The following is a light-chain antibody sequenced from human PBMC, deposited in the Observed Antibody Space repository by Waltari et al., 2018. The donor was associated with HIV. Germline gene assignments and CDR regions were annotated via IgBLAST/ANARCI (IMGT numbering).Light chain of an antibody. Sequence: DIVMTPSPDSLAVYLGARATLNCTSSRPGLYSSDNQNSSAWSPQHPGHPPKVLIFWSYTRAFGVPDRFTGSGSGTDFSLTLSSLQAADVGIYYCQQYYTVPPTFGGGTKVEI. CDR1: RPGLYSSDNQNS. J-gene: IGKJ4*01. CDR2: WSY. V-gene: IGKV4-1*01. CDR3: QQYYTVPPT.